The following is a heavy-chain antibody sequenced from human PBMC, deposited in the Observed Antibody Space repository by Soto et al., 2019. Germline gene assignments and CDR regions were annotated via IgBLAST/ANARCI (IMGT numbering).Heavy chain of an antibody. CDR1: RDTFSNYG. V-gene: IGHV1-69*01. CDR3: TRVEVGATFFDY. J-gene: IGHJ4*02. Sequence: QVQLVQSGAEVKKPGSSVKVSCKASRDTFSNYGISWVRQAPGQGLEWMGGIIPLFGTSNYAQKFQGRVTITADGSTSTAYMALSSLRSEDTAVYYCTRVEVGATFFDYWGQGTLVTVSS. CDR2: IIPLFGTS. D-gene: IGHD1-26*01.